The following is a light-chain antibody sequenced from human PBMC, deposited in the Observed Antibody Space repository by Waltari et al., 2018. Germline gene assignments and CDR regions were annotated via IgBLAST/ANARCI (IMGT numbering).Light chain of an antibody. Sequence: QSALTPPASVSGSPGQSISLSCSGTNSDIGNFNLVSWYQRHPDKAPKLIIYEVNKRPSGVSHRFSGSKSGNTASLTISGLQAEDEADYYCCSYAGSKTYVFGPGTKVTVL. CDR2: EVN. J-gene: IGLJ1*01. V-gene: IGLV2-23*02. CDR3: CSYAGSKTYV. CDR1: NSDIGNFNL.